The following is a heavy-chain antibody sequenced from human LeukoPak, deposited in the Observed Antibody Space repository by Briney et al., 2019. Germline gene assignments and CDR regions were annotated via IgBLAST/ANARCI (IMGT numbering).Heavy chain of an antibody. D-gene: IGHD1-1*01. CDR2: IKPDGSEK. J-gene: IGHJ4*02. CDR1: GFTFSTYW. CDR3: ARGGTWDLDY. V-gene: IGHV3-7*01. Sequence: GGSLRFSCAASGFTFSTYWMTWVRQAPGKGLEWVANIKPDGSEKYYVDSVKGRFTISRDNAKNSLYLQMNSLRAEDTAVYYCARGGTWDLDYWGQGTLVTVSS.